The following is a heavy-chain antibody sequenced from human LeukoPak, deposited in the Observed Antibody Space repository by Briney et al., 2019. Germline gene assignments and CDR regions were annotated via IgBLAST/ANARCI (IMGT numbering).Heavy chain of an antibody. CDR3: ARSEYSSSGGWFDP. CDR1: GFTFSSYA. V-gene: IGHV3-30-3*01. D-gene: IGHD6-6*01. J-gene: IGHJ5*02. Sequence: GGSLRLSCAASGFTFSSYARHWVPQAPGQGLEGVAVISYDGSNKYYAYSVKVTFTISRDISKNKLYLRMNSPSDADTAVYYCARSEYSSSGGWFDPWGQGTLVTASS. CDR2: ISYDGSNK.